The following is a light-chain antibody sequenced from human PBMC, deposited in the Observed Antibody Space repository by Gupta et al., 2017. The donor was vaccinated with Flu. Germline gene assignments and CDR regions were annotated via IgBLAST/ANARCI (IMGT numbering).Light chain of an antibody. CDR3: QQYGSSPRT. CDR1: QSVSSSD. V-gene: IGKV3-20*01. J-gene: IGKJ1*01. CDR2: GVS. Sequence: ERATLSGRASQSVSSSDLAWYQHNPGQAPRLLIYGVSSRATGIPDRFSGSGSGTDFTLTISRLEPEDFAVYYCQQYGSSPRTFGQGTNVEIK.